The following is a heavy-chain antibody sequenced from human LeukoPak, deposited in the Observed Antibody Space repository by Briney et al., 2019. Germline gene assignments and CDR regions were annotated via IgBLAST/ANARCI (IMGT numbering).Heavy chain of an antibody. J-gene: IGHJ5*02. CDR1: GYTFTSYG. V-gene: IGHV1-18*01. D-gene: IGHD5/OR15-5a*01. CDR2: ISAYNGNT. CDR3: ARDEGVFNWFDP. Sequence: ASVKVSCKASGYTFTSYGISWVRQAPGQGLEWMGWISAYNGNTNYAQKLQGRVTMTTDTSTSTAYVELRSLRSDDTAVYYCARDEGVFNWFDPWGQGTLVTVSS.